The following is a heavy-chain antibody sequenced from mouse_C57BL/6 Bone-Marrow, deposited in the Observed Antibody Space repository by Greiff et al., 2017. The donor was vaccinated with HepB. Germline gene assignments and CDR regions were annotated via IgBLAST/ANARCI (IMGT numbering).Heavy chain of an antibody. CDR3: ARAYYYGDYFDY. CDR1: GYTFTSYW. V-gene: IGHV1-64*01. J-gene: IGHJ2*01. D-gene: IGHD1-1*01. CDR2: IHPNSGST. Sequence: QVQLQQPGAELVKPGASVKLSCKASGYTFTSYWMHWVKQRPGQGLEWIGMIHPNSGSTNYNEKFKSKATLTVDKSSSTAYMQLISLTSEDSAVYYCARAYYYGDYFDYWGQGTTLTVSS.